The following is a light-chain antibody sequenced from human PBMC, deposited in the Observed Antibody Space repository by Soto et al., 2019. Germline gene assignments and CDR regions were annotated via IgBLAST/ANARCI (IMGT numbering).Light chain of an antibody. V-gene: IGKV2-30*02. J-gene: IGKJ2*01. Sequence: DVVMTQSPLSLPVTLGQPASISCRSSQSLLHTDGNTYLNWFQQRPGQSPRRLIYKVSNRDSGVPDRCSGSGSGTDFTLKISRVEAEDIGVYYCMQGTPWPTYTFGQGTKLEI. CDR3: MQGTPWPTYT. CDR1: QSLLHTDGNTY. CDR2: KVS.